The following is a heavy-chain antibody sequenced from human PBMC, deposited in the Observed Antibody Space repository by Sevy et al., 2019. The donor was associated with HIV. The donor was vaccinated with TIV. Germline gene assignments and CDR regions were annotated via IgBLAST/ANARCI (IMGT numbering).Heavy chain of an antibody. D-gene: IGHD3-3*01. CDR3: ARVPQMTDFARNARRKYYYYGMDV. J-gene: IGHJ6*02. CDR2: INHSGST. CDR1: GGSFSGYY. V-gene: IGHV4-34*01. Sequence: SETLSLTCAVYGGSFSGYYWSWIRQPPGKGLEWIGEINHSGSTNYNPSLKSRVTISVDTSKNQFSLKLSSVTAADTAVYYCARVPQMTDFARNARRKYYYYGMDVWGQGTTVTVSS.